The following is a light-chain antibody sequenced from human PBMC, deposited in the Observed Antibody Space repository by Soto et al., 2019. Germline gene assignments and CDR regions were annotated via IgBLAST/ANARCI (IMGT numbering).Light chain of an antibody. CDR1: SSDVGAYNF. J-gene: IGLJ1*01. Sequence: QSALTQPGSVSGSPGQSITISCTGTSSDVGAYNFVSWYQHHPGRAPKLIIYEVTIRPSGVSNRFSGSKSGNTASLTISGLQAEDEAYYYCSSYTTSAPYVFGSGTKLTVL. CDR2: EVT. V-gene: IGLV2-14*01. CDR3: SSYTTSAPYV.